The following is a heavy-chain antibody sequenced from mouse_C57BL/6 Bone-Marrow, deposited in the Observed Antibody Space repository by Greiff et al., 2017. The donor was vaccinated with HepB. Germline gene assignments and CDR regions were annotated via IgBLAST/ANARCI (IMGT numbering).Heavy chain of an antibody. V-gene: IGHV1-55*01. CDR1: GYTFTSYW. CDR3: ARYLTGSSYPWYFDV. Sequence: VQLQQPGAELVKPGASVKMSCKASGYTFTSYWITWVKQRPGQGLEWIGDIYPGSGSTNYNEKFKGKATLTVDTSSSTAYMQLSSLTSEDSAVYYCARYLTGSSYPWYFDVWGTGTTVTVSS. D-gene: IGHD1-1*01. CDR2: IYPGSGST. J-gene: IGHJ1*03.